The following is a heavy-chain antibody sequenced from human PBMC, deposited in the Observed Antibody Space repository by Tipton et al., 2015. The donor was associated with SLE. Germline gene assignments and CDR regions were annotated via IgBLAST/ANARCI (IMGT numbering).Heavy chain of an antibody. Sequence: TLSLTCTVSGGSITSSNWWSWVRQPPGKGLEWIGEIYHSGSTHYNPSLKSRLTISIHESNNHFSLNLKSVTAADTAMYYCARGRRGNRGYDPPGDWGQGTLVVVSS. CDR3: ARGRRGNRGYDPPGD. CDR1: GGSITSSNW. V-gene: IGHV4-4*02. J-gene: IGHJ4*02. D-gene: IGHD5-12*01. CDR2: IYHSGST.